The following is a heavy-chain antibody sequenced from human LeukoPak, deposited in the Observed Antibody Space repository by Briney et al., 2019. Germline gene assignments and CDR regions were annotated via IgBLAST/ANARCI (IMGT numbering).Heavy chain of an antibody. CDR1: GGTFSSYA. J-gene: IGHJ4*02. CDR2: IIPIFGTA. D-gene: IGHD6-13*01. Sequence: SVNVSCTASGGTFSSYAISWVRQAPGQGLEWMGGIIPIFGTANYAQKLQGRVTMTTDTSTSTAYMELRSLRSDDTAVYYCARDDVAAAGMDDYWGQGTLVTVSS. CDR3: ARDDVAAAGMDDY. V-gene: IGHV1-69*05.